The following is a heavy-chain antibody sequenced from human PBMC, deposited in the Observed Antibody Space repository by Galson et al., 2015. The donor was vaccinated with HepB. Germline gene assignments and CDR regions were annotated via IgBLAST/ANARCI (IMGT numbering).Heavy chain of an antibody. CDR1: NGSVSSGSYY. J-gene: IGHJ6*02. CDR2: LYDSGST. Sequence: SETLSLTCTVSNGSVSSGSYYWSWIRQPPGKGLEWIGYLYDSGSTKYNPYLKSRVSISVDTSKNQFSLKLTSVSAADTAVYFCARENYYGSGTTNYYYYGMDVWGQGTTVTVSS. V-gene: IGHV4-61*01. D-gene: IGHD3-10*01. CDR3: ARENYYGSGTTNYYYYGMDV.